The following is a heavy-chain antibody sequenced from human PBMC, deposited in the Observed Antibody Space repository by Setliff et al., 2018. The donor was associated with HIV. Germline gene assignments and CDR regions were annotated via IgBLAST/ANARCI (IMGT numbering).Heavy chain of an antibody. D-gene: IGHD1-7*01. CDR2: TNNDGSIT. V-gene: IGHV3-74*01. Sequence: PGESLRLSCAASGFTLSDHWMHWVRQVPGKGLVWVSRTNNDGSITNYADFVKGRFTMSRDSAKNTLYLQMNSLRVEDTAVYYCVKWNYPNSWGQGTLVTVSS. CDR1: GFTLSDHW. CDR3: VKWNYPNS. J-gene: IGHJ4*02.